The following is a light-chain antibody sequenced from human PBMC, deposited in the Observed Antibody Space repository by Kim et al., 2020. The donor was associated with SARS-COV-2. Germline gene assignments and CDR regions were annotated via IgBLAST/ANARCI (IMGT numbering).Light chain of an antibody. J-gene: IGLJ2*01. CDR1: RTNVGGYNY. V-gene: IGLV2-8*01. Sequence: QSALTQPPSASGSPGQSVTISCTGTRTNVGGYNYVSWYQQHPGKAPQLIIYEVTKRPSGVPDRFSGSKSDNTATLTVSGLQAEDEADYYCSSYAGTNALGIFGGGTRLTVL. CDR2: EVT. CDR3: SSYAGTNALGI.